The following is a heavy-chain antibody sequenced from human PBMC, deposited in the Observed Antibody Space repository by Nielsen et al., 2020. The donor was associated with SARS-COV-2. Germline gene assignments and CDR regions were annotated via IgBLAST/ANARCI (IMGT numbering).Heavy chain of an antibody. Sequence: CTASGFTFGDYAMSWFRPAPGKGLEWVGFIRSKAYGGTTEYAASVKGRFTISRDDSKSIAYLQMNSLKTEDTAVYYCTRAFHDYGDAFDIWGQGTMVTVSS. V-gene: IGHV3-49*03. CDR1: GFTFGDYA. D-gene: IGHD4-17*01. CDR2: IRSKAYGGTT. J-gene: IGHJ3*02. CDR3: TRAFHDYGDAFDI.